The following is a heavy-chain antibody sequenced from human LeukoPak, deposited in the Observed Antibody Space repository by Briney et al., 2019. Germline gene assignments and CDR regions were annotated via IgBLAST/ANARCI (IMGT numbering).Heavy chain of an antibody. CDR1: GFTFSSYA. CDR3: ARDRSRVSDY. J-gene: IGHJ4*02. CDR2: ISYDGSNK. Sequence: GRSLRLSCAASGFTFSSYAMHWVRQAPGKGLEWVAVISYDGSNKYYADSVKGRFTISRDNSKNTLYLQMNSLRAEDTAVYYCARDRSRVSDYWGQGTLVTVSS. V-gene: IGHV3-30-3*01.